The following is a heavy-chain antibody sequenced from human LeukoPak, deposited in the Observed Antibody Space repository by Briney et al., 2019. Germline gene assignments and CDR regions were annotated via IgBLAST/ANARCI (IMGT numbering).Heavy chain of an antibody. Sequence: GASVKVSCKASGYTFTSYSFSWVRQAPGQGLEWMGWINSYSGNTNYAQKLQGRVTMTTDTSTGTAYMELRSLTSDDTAVYYCARMVAMAGTNKPFDYWGQGTLVTVSS. CDR2: INSYSGNT. CDR3: ARMVAMAGTNKPFDY. D-gene: IGHD6-19*01. J-gene: IGHJ4*02. CDR1: GYTFTSYS. V-gene: IGHV1-18*01.